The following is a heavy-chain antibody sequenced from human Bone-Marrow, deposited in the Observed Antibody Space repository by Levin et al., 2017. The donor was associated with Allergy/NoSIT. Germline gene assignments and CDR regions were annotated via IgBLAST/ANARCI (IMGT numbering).Heavy chain of an antibody. CDR3: AKFEWFGEASDNRFDP. CDR2: ISGSGGNE. CDR1: GLTFSSFV. D-gene: IGHD3-10*01. V-gene: IGHV3-23*01. J-gene: IGHJ5*02. Sequence: QSGGSLRLSCAASGLTFSSFVMSWVRRAPGKGLEWVSAISGSGGNEYYADSVKGRFTIFRDNSKNTVYLEMNSLRADDTAVYYCAKFEWFGEASDNRFDPWGQGTLVTVSS.